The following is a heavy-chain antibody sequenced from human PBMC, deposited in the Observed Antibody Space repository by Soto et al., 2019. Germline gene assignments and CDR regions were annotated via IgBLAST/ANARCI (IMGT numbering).Heavy chain of an antibody. D-gene: IGHD2-21*02. J-gene: IGHJ4*02. CDR3: AKGGTMVVVTAVYY. Sequence: EVQLLESGGGLVQPGGSLRLSCAASGFIFSSYAMSWVRQAPGKGLEWVSTISGSGGSTYYADSVKGRFTISRDNSKNTLYLQMNSLRVEDTAVYYCAKGGTMVVVTAVYYWGQGTLVTVSS. CDR2: ISGSGGST. CDR1: GFIFSSYA. V-gene: IGHV3-23*01.